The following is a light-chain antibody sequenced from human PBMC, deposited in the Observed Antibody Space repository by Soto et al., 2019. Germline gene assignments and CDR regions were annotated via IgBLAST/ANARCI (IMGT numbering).Light chain of an antibody. J-gene: IGKJ1*01. V-gene: IGKV1-39*01. CDR1: QTIISF. Sequence: DIKVSQYPSLLAASVGNRVTITCRASQTIISFLNLYQQKPGKAPNLLIYYTSTLQTGVPSRFSGSGSGTDFTLTITSLQPEDFGTYYCQQSYKNPRTFGQGTKVAIK. CDR3: QQSYKNPRT. CDR2: YTS.